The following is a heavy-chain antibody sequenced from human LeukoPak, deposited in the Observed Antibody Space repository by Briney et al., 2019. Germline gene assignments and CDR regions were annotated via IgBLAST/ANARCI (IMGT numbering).Heavy chain of an antibody. D-gene: IGHD6-13*01. J-gene: IGHJ4*02. Sequence: PSETLSLTCTVSGGSISSYYWSWIRQPPGKGLEWIGYIYTSGSTNYNPSLKSRVTISVDTSKNQFSLKLSSVPAADTAVYYCARLPRGIAAAGKGDFDYWGQGTLVTVSS. CDR1: GGSISSYY. CDR2: IYTSGST. V-gene: IGHV4-4*09. CDR3: ARLPRGIAAAGKGDFDY.